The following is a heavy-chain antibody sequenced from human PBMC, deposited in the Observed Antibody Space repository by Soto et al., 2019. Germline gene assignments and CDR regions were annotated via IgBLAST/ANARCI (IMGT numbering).Heavy chain of an antibody. CDR1: GFSLSTSGVG. J-gene: IGHJ4*02. V-gene: IGHV2-5*02. D-gene: IGHD3-9*01. CDR3: AHSTEGILTGYSGWAFDY. CDR2: IYWDDDK. Sequence: QITLKESGPTLVKPTQTLTLTCTFSGFSLSTSGVGVGWIRQPPGKALEWLALIYWDDDKRYSPSLKSRLTITKDTSKNQVVRTMTNMDPVDTATYYCAHSTEGILTGYSGWAFDYWGQGTLVTVSS.